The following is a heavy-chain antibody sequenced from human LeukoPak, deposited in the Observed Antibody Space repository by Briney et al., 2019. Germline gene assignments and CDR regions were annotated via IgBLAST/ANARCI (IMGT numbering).Heavy chain of an antibody. CDR1: GFTFSSYG. D-gene: IGHD3-9*01. J-gene: IGHJ6*03. V-gene: IGHV3-23*01. CDR3: AKQGRDWLRDYYYYMDV. Sequence: GGSLRLSCAASGFTFSSYGMSWVRQAPGKGLEWVSAISGSGGSTYYADSVKGRVTISRDNSKNTLYLQMKSLRAEDTAVHYCAKQGRDWLRDYYYYMDVWGKGTTVTISS. CDR2: ISGSGGST.